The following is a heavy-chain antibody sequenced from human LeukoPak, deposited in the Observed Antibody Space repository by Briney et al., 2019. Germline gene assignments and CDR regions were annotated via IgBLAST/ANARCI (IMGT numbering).Heavy chain of an antibody. J-gene: IGHJ6*03. Sequence: SETLSLTCAVYGGSFSGYHWTWIRQSPGKGLDWIGDINPSGSTYYNPSLKSRLTISVDTSKNQSSLTLRSVTAADTAVYYGARGRHDITMIVVVMTSVSYYLDVWGKRTMVTVS. V-gene: IGHV4-34*01. D-gene: IGHD3-22*01. CDR3: ARGRHDITMIVVVMTSVSYYLDV. CDR1: GGSFSGYH. CDR2: INPSGST.